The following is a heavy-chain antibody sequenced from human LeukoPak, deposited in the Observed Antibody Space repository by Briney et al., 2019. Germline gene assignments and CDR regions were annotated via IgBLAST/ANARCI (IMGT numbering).Heavy chain of an antibody. Sequence: SETLSLTCAISGASIASGNYHWDWIRLPAGKRPEYIGRISAGGRTNYNPSLKSRLTIPMDTSKNHVSLRLTSVTAADTAVYYCTRGGHDYGGSFDPWGQGILVTVSS. D-gene: IGHD4-23*01. J-gene: IGHJ5*02. CDR2: ISAGGRT. CDR3: TRGGHDYGGSFDP. CDR1: GASIASGNYH. V-gene: IGHV4-61*02.